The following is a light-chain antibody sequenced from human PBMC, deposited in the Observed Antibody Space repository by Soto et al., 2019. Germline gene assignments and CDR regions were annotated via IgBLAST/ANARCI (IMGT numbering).Light chain of an antibody. Sequence: EIVLTQSPGTLSLSPGERATLSCRASQSVDSRYFSWYQQRPGQAPRLLIYGAPIRATAFPGRFSGSGSGTDFTLTIDRLEPEYFAVDYCHQYGNSPGTFGQGTKVEIK. CDR2: GAP. CDR1: QSVDSRY. CDR3: HQYGNSPGT. J-gene: IGKJ1*01. V-gene: IGKV3-20*01.